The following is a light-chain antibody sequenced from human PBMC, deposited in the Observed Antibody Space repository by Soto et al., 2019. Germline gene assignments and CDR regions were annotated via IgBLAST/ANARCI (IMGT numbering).Light chain of an antibody. CDR3: QQYNSPRT. CDR2: DAS. V-gene: IGKV1-5*01. J-gene: IGKJ1*01. CDR1: QSISSW. Sequence: DIPMTQSPSTLSASVGDRVTITCRASQSISSWLAWYQQKPGKAPKLLIYDASSLESGVPSRFSGSGSGTEFTLTSSSLQPDDFATYYCQQYNSPRTFGQGTKVEIK.